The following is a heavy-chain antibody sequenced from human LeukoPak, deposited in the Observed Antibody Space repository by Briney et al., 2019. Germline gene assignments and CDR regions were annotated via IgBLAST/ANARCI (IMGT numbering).Heavy chain of an antibody. V-gene: IGHV3-74*01. D-gene: IGHD2/OR15-2a*01. CDR2: INGVGTAT. Sequence: GGSLRLSCAASGFTFNEFWMFWVRQVPGKGLMWVSRINGVGTATTYADTVKGRFTISRDNAKKILYLQMNGLRDEDTAIYYCTRDLRNKGLDPWGQGTLVTVSS. CDR3: TRDLRNKGLDP. J-gene: IGHJ5*02. CDR1: GFTFNEFW.